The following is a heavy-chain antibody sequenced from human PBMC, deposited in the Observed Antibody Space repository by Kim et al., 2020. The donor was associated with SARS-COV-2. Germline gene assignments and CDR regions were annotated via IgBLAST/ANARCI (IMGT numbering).Heavy chain of an antibody. CDR1: GVSLSDSY. Sequence: SETLSLTCAVFGVSLSDSYWYWIRQPPGKGLEWIGEINHIGTTTYNPSLKSRVTMSVDPSKNQFYLRLTSVTSADTAVYYCVKGWQQHSGDDYWDQGALVTFSS. CDR2: INHIGTT. D-gene: IGHD1-1*01. CDR3: VKGWQQHSGDDY. J-gene: IGHJ4*02. V-gene: IGHV4-34*01.